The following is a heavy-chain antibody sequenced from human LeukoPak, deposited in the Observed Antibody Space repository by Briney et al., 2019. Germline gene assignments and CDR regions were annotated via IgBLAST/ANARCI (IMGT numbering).Heavy chain of an antibody. V-gene: IGHV3-23*01. CDR3: ARHTNDLWSGFDY. Sequence: GGSLRLSCAASGFTFSSYAMSWVRQAPGKGLEWVSAISGSGGSTYYADSVKGRFTISRDNSKNTLYLQMNSLRAEDTAVYYCARHTNDLWSGFDYWGQGTLVTVSS. D-gene: IGHD3-3*01. CDR2: ISGSGGST. CDR1: GFTFSSYA. J-gene: IGHJ4*02.